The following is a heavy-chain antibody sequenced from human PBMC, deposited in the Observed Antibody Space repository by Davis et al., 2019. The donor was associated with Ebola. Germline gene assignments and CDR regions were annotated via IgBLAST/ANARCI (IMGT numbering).Heavy chain of an antibody. D-gene: IGHD6-13*01. CDR2: PGTRATNT. CDR1: GFTFSSYV. CDR3: AKEVAAADELTLYYYYGMDV. Sequence: GGSLRLSCAASGFTFSSYVMSCVRQAPGKGLEWVSTPGTRATNTYYADSVKGRFTISRDNSKNTLYLQMNSLRAEDTAVYYCAKEVAAADELTLYYYYGMDVWGQGTTVTVSS. J-gene: IGHJ6*02. V-gene: IGHV3-23*01.